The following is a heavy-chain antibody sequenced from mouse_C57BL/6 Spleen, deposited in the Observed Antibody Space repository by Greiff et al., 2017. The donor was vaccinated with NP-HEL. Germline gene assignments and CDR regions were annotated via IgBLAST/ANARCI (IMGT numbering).Heavy chain of an antibody. D-gene: IGHD2-3*01. CDR3: ARKADGYAMDY. V-gene: IGHV1-64*01. J-gene: IGHJ4*01. CDR1: GYTFTSYW. Sequence: VQLKQPGAELVKPGASVKLSCKASGYTFTSYWMHWVKQRPGQGLEWIGMIHPNSGSTNYNEKFKSKATLTVDKSSSTAYMQLSSLTSEDSAVYYCARKADGYAMDYWGQGTSVTVSS. CDR2: IHPNSGST.